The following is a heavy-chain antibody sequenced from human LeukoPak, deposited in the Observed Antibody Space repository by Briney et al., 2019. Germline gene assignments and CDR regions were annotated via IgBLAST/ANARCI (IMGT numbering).Heavy chain of an antibody. CDR1: GLTSSGYW. CDR2: IKQDGSPK. D-gene: IGHD1-26*01. J-gene: IGHJ4*02. CDR3: AQDYTRQIVGATAIEY. V-gene: IGHV3-7*01. Sequence: GGSLRLSCAASGLTSSGYWMSWVRQAPGKGLEWVASIKQDGSPKKYVDPVKGRFTISGDNAKNSVYLQMNSLRAEDTAVYYCAQDYTRQIVGATAIEYWGQGTLVTVSS.